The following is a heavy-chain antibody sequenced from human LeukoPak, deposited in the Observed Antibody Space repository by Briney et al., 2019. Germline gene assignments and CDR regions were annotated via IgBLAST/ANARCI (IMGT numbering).Heavy chain of an antibody. Sequence: ASVKVSCKASGGTFSSYAISWVRQAPGQGLEWMGGIIPIFGTANYAQKFQGRVTMTRDTSTNTVYMELSSLRSEDTAVYYCARGPSITMVRGGQWYYYMDVWGKGTTVTISS. J-gene: IGHJ6*03. CDR3: ARGPSITMVRGGQWYYYMDV. CDR2: IIPIFGTA. V-gene: IGHV1-69*05. D-gene: IGHD3-10*01. CDR1: GGTFSSYA.